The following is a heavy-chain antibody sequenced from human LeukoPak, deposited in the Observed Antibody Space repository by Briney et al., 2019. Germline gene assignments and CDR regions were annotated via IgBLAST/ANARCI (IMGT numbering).Heavy chain of an antibody. CDR3: TTVGYGDYRLWYYYYYMDV. CDR1: GFTFSNAW. D-gene: IGHD4-17*01. CDR2: IKSKTDGGTT. J-gene: IGHJ6*03. V-gene: IGHV3-15*01. Sequence: PGGSLRLSCAASGFTFSNAWMSCVRQAPGKGLEWVGRIKSKTDGGTTDYAAPVKGRFTISRDDSKNTLYLQMNSLKTEDTAVYYCTTVGYGDYRLWYYYYYMDVWGKGTTVTVSS.